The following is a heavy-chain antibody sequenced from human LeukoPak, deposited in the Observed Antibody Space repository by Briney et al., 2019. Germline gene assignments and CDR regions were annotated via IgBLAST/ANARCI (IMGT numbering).Heavy chain of an antibody. J-gene: IGHJ3*02. Sequence: ASVKVSCKASGYTFTGYYMHWVRQAPGQGLEWMGWINPNSGGTNYAQKFQGWVATTRDTSISTAYMELSRLRSDDTAVYYCARATYSGDAFDIWGQGTMVTVSS. CDR1: GYTFTGYY. D-gene: IGHD1-26*01. CDR3: ARATYSGDAFDI. CDR2: INPNSGGT. V-gene: IGHV1-2*04.